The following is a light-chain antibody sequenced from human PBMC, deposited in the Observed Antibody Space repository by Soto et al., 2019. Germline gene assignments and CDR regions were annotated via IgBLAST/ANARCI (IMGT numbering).Light chain of an antibody. J-gene: IGLJ1*01. CDR3: SSYEGSNNYV. CDR1: SSDVGGYNY. V-gene: IGLV2-8*01. CDR2: EVN. Sequence: QSALTQPPSPSGSPGQSVTISCTGTSSDVGGYNYVSWYQQHPGKAPQLMIYEVNKRPSGVPDRFSGSKSGNTAPLTVSGLQAEDGDDYYCSSYEGSNNYVFGTGTKVTVL.